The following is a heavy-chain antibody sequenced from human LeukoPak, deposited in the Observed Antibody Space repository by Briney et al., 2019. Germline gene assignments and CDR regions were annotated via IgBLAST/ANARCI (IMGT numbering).Heavy chain of an antibody. CDR2: INPNSGGT. CDR3: ARVLVAANWFDP. J-gene: IGHJ5*02. Sequence: ASVKVSCKASGYTFTGYYMHWVRQAPGQGLEWMGWINPNSGGTKNTQKFQGRVTVTRDTSISTAYMELSRLRSDDTAVYYCARVLVAANWFDPWGQGTLVTVSS. CDR1: GYTFTGYY. V-gene: IGHV1-2*02. D-gene: IGHD2-15*01.